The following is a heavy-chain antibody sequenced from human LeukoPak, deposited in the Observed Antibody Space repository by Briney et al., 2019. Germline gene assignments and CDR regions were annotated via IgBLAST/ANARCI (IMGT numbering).Heavy chain of an antibody. V-gene: IGHV4-4*07. CDR2: IYTSGST. J-gene: IGHJ3*02. CDR1: GGSIGTYY. CDR3: ARVRAPVDAFDI. D-gene: IGHD5-24*01. Sequence: PSDTLSLTCTVSGGSIGTYYWTWIRQPPGKRLEWIGRIYTSGSTNYNPSLKSRVTMSVDTSKNQFSLKLSSVTAADTAVYYCARVRAPVDAFDIWGQGTMVTVSS.